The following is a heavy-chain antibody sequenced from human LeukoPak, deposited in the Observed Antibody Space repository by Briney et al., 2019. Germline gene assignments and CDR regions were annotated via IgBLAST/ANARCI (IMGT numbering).Heavy chain of an antibody. CDR3: VRGGVWGLSSNWLEA. J-gene: IGHJ5*02. D-gene: IGHD7-27*01. CDR1: GSTFSSHD. CDR2: FIPAGDR. V-gene: IGHV3-13*04. Sequence: GGSLRLSCAASGSTFSSHDMHWVRQAAGKGLEWVSGFIPAGDRYYAESVKGRFTISRENAKSSLYLEMNSLRVGDTAVYYCVRGGVWGLSSNWLEAWGQGTLVVVSS.